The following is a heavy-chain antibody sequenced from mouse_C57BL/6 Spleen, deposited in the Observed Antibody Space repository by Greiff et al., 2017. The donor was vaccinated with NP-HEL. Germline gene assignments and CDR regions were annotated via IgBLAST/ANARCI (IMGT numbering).Heavy chain of an antibody. CDR1: GYTFTSYW. Sequence: QVQLQQPGTELVKPGASVKLSCKASGYTFTSYWMHWVKQRPGQGLEWIGNINPSNGGTNYNEKFKSKATLTVDKSSSTAYMQLSSLTSEDSAVYYCASKRIYYDYDEYFDVWGTGTTVTVSS. J-gene: IGHJ1*03. CDR2: INPSNGGT. V-gene: IGHV1-53*01. D-gene: IGHD2-4*01. CDR3: ASKRIYYDYDEYFDV.